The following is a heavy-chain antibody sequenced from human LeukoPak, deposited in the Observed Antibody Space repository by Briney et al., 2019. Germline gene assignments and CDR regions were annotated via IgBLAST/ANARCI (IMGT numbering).Heavy chain of an antibody. V-gene: IGHV3-7*01. J-gene: IGHJ4*02. CDR3: ARVGYLVREGYYFDY. D-gene: IGHD1-1*01. Sequence: GGSLRLSCAASGFSFSGSDMHWVRQAPGKGLEWVANIKQDGSEKYYVDSVKGRFTISRDNAKNSLYLQMNSLRAEDTAVYYCARVGYLVREGYYFDYWGQGTLVTVSS. CDR2: IKQDGSEK. CDR1: GFSFSGSD.